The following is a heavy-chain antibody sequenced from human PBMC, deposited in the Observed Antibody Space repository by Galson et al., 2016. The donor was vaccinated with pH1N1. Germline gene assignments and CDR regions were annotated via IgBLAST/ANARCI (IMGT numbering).Heavy chain of an antibody. CDR1: GFSVSNTY. V-gene: IGHV3-53*01. CDR3: ARERSIGWEFYFDQ. J-gene: IGHJ4*02. D-gene: IGHD6-19*01. CDR2: IYSGGTT. Sequence: SLRLSCAPFGFSVSNTYMAWVRQAPGKGLDWVSLIYSGGTTYYADSVKGRFTISRDISKNTLYLQINNLRVEDTAVYYCARERSIGWEFYFDQWGQGTLGTVSS.